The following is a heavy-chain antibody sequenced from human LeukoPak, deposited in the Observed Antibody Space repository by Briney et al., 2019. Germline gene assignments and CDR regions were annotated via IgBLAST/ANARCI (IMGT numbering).Heavy chain of an antibody. Sequence: GGSLRLSCAASGFTFSIYSMNWVRQAPGKGLEWVSSISSSSSYIYYADSVKGRFTISRDNAKNSLYLQMNSLRAEDTAVYYCARDRSLPVVGSSGYYNDYWGQGTLVTVSS. CDR2: ISSSSSYI. V-gene: IGHV3-21*01. CDR3: ARDRSLPVVGSSGYYNDY. J-gene: IGHJ4*02. D-gene: IGHD3-22*01. CDR1: GFTFSIYS.